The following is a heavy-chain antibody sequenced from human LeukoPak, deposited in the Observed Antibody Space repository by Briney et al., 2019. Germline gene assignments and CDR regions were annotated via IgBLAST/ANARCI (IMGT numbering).Heavy chain of an antibody. CDR3: ARHDSYGPVNWFDP. CDR1: GASISSNNYY. Sequence: SETLSLTCAVSGASISSNNYYWGWIRQPPGKGLEWIATIYYSGSTYYNPSLKSRATISIDTSRNQFPLKLNSVTAADTAVYYCARHDSYGPVNWFDPWGQGIQVTVSS. J-gene: IGHJ5*02. V-gene: IGHV4-39*01. D-gene: IGHD3-10*01. CDR2: IYYSGST.